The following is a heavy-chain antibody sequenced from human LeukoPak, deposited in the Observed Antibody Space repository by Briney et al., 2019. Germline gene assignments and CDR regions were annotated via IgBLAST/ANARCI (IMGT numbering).Heavy chain of an antibody. CDR2: FYNSEST. CDR1: GDSVSSGSYY. V-gene: IGHV4-61*01. Sequence: SVTLSLTCTVSGDSVSSGSYYWRWIRQPPGRGRGRMGYFYNSESTNYNPSLKSRVTISVDTSKNQFSLKLSSVTAADTAVYYCASMSDILTGYALDYWGQGTLVTVSS. D-gene: IGHD3-9*01. J-gene: IGHJ4*02. CDR3: ASMSDILTGYALDY.